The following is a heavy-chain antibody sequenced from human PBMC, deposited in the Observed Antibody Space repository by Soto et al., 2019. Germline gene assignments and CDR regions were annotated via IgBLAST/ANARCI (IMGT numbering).Heavy chain of an antibody. CDR3: VTVPPKFPKDYYDSSDFFEHFDY. D-gene: IGHD3-22*01. Sequence: GAGVKVSCKASGDTVPNCAIHWVRRAPGEGRGWMGGIIPIFGTANYAQKFQGRVTITADESTSTAYMELSSLRSEDTAVYYCVTVPPKFPKDYYDSSDFFEHFDYWGHRTLLTVS. J-gene: IGHJ4*01. CDR1: GDTVPNCA. V-gene: IGHV1-69*13. CDR2: IIPIFGTA.